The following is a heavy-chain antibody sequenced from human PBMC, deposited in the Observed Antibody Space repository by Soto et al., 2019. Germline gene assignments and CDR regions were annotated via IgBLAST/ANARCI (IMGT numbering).Heavy chain of an antibody. CDR2: ISSSSSYI. CDR3: AYDSSGYDAFDI. CDR1: GFTFSSYS. J-gene: IGHJ3*02. Sequence: GGSLRLSCAASGFTFSSYSMNWVRQAPGKGLEWVSSISSSSSYIYYADSVKGRFTISRDNAKNSLYLQMNSLRAEDTAVYYCAYDSSGYDAFDIWGQGTMVTVSS. D-gene: IGHD3-22*01. V-gene: IGHV3-21*01.